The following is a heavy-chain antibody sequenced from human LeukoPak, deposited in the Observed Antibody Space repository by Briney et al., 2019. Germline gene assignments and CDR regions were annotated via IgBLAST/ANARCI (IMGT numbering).Heavy chain of an antibody. J-gene: IGHJ4*02. D-gene: IGHD3-3*01. CDR2: IYYSGST. CDR1: GGSISSSSYY. V-gene: IGHV4-39*01. Sequence: SETLSLTCTVSGGSISSSSYYWGWIRQPPGKGLEWIGSIYYSGSTYYNPSLKSRVTISVDTSKKQFSLKLSSVTAADTAVYYCASQYDFWSGYYARDYWGQGTLVTVSS. CDR3: ASQYDFWSGYYARDY.